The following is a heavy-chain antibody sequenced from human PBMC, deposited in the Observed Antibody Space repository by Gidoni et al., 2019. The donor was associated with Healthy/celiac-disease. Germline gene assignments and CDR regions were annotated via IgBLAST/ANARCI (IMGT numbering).Heavy chain of an antibody. CDR1: GFTFSSYG. CDR2: IWYDGSNK. CDR3: ARDGQYYDSSGYRPFEAYYYYYGMDV. Sequence: QVQLVESGGGVVQPGRSLRLSCAASGFTFSSYGMHWVRQAPGKGLEWVAVIWYDGSNKYYADSVKGRFTISRDNSKNTLYLQMNSLRAEDTAVYYCARDGQYYDSSGYRPFEAYYYYYGMDVWGQGTTVTVSS. V-gene: IGHV3-33*01. D-gene: IGHD3-22*01. J-gene: IGHJ6*02.